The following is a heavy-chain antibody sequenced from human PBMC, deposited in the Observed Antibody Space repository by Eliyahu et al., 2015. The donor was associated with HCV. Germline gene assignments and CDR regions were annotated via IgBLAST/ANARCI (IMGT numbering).Heavy chain of an antibody. CDR3: ITYLKGIVNIGGY. J-gene: IGHJ4*02. CDR2: IKTKADGGAT. Sequence: EVQLVESGGGLXXXGGSLRXSCXASGFTFSNAWMNWVRQAPGKGLXWVGRIKTKADGGATDYAAPVKGRFTISRDDSKNTLYLQMNSLNTKDTAVYYCITYLKGIVNIGGYWGQGTLVTVSS. V-gene: IGHV3-15*01. CDR1: GFTFSNAW. D-gene: IGHD2/OR15-2a*01.